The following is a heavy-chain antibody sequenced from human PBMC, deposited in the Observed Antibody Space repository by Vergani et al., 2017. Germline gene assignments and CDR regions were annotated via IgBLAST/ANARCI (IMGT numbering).Heavy chain of an antibody. CDR1: GGSISSSSYY. CDR3: ARRKRYCSSTSCQPFDY. V-gene: IGHV4-39*01. Sequence: QLQLQESGPGLVKPSETLSLTCTVSGGSISSSSYYWGWIRQPPGKGLEWIGSIYYSGSTYYNPSLKSRVTISVDTSKNQFSLKLSSVTAADTAVYYCARRKRYCSSTSCQPFDYWGQGTLVTVSS. CDR2: IYYSGST. J-gene: IGHJ4*02. D-gene: IGHD2-2*01.